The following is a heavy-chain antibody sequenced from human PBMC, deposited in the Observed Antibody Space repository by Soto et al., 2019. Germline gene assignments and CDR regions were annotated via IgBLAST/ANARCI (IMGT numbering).Heavy chain of an antibody. Sequence: LRLSCAASGFTFSSYEMDWVRQAPGKGLEWVAYISSSGNIMYGESVMGRFTISRDNADNSLYLQMNSLTAEDTAVYYCTKEKSVMYSGYDAFDIWGRGTMVTVSS. CDR1: GFTFSSYE. CDR3: TKEKSVMYSGYDAFDI. D-gene: IGHD5-12*01. CDR2: ISSSGNI. V-gene: IGHV3-48*03. J-gene: IGHJ3*02.